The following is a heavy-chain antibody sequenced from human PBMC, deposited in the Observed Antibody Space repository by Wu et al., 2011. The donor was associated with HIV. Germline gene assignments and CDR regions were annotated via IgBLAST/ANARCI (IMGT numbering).Heavy chain of an antibody. D-gene: IGHD2-15*01. V-gene: IGHV1-69*05. CDR2: IIGIFGKA. CDR1: GGTFSSHG. CDR3: ASTQIVVVVAATSIGAFDI. J-gene: IGHJ3*02. Sequence: QVQLVQSGPEVKKPGSSVKVSCKASGGTFSSHGISWVRQAPGQGLEWMGGIIGIFGKANYAQKFQGRVTITTDESTSTAYMELSSLRSEDTAVYYCASTQIVVVVAATSIGAFDIWGQGQWSPSLQ.